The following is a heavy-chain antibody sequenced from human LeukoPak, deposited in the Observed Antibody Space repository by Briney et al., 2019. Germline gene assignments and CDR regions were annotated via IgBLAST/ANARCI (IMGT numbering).Heavy chain of an antibody. CDR1: GFTFSGCS. CDR2: IYSGGST. CDR3: ARDIDY. J-gene: IGHJ4*02. Sequence: GGSLRLSCVVSGFTFSGCSMNWVRQAPGKGLEWVSVIYSGGSTYYADSVRGRFTVSRDTSKNTLYLQMSSLRAEDTAVYYCARDIDYWGQGTLVTVSS. V-gene: IGHV3-66*01.